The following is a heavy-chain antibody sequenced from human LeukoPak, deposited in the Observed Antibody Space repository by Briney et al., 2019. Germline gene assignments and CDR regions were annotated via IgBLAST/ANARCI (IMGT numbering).Heavy chain of an antibody. CDR2: IYYSGST. D-gene: IGHD3-22*01. V-gene: IGHV4-39*07. CDR1: GGSISSSSYY. J-gene: IGHJ3*02. Sequence: SETLSLTCTVSGGSISSSSYYWGWIRQPPGKGLEWIGSIYYSGSTYYNPSLKSRVTISVDTSKNQFSLKLSSVTAADTAVYYCARESYYYDGSARAFDIWGQGTMVTVSS. CDR3: ARESYYYDGSARAFDI.